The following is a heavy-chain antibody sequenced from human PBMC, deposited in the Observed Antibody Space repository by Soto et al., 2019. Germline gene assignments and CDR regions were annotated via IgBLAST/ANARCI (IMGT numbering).Heavy chain of an antibody. CDR3: ARDQEGTIFGVVISKY. V-gene: IGHV1-3*01. D-gene: IGHD3-3*01. J-gene: IGHJ4*02. CDR1: GYTFTSYA. Sequence: ASVKVSCKASGYTFTSYAMHWVRQAPGQRLEWMGWINAGNGNTKYSQKFQGRVTITRDTSASTAYMELSSLRSEDTAVYYCARDQEGTIFGVVISKYWGQGTLVTVSS. CDR2: INAGNGNT.